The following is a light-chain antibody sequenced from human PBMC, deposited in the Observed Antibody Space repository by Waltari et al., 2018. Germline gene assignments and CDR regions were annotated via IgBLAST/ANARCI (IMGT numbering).Light chain of an antibody. Sequence: DIVMTQSPLSLPVTPGEPASISCRSSQSLLHSNGYYSLDWYLQKPGQSPQLLIYLGSNRASGVPDRLTGSGSGTTFTLKISRVEAEDVGVYYCMQSLQTPLTFGGGTKVEIK. J-gene: IGKJ4*01. CDR3: MQSLQTPLT. CDR1: QSLLHSNGYYS. V-gene: IGKV2-28*01. CDR2: LGS.